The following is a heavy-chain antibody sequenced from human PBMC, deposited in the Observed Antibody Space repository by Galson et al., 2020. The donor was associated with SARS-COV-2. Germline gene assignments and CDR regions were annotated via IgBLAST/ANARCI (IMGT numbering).Heavy chain of an antibody. Sequence: SETLSLTCTVSGGSISSSSYYWGWIRQPPGKGLEWIGSIYYSGSTYYNPSLKSRVTISVDTSKNQFSLKLSSVTAADTAVYYCARVDCSSTGCRYVSRPWYCDLWGRGTLVTVSS. D-gene: IGHD2-2*01. V-gene: IGHV4-39*07. J-gene: IGHJ2*01. CDR2: IYYSGST. CDR3: ARVDCSSTGCRYVSRPWYCDL. CDR1: GGSISSSSYY.